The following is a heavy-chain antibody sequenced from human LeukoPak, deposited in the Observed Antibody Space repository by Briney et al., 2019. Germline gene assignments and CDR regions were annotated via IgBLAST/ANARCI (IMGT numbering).Heavy chain of an antibody. CDR2: ISYDGSNK. J-gene: IGHJ4*02. CDR1: GFTFSSYA. Sequence: PGGSLRLSCAASGFTFSSYAMHWVRQAPGKGLEWVAVISYDGSNKYYADSVKGRFTISRDNSKNTLYLQMNSLRAEDTAVYYCARDPYCSSTSCSNRSPYWGQGTLVTVSS. V-gene: IGHV3-30-3*01. D-gene: IGHD2-2*01. CDR3: ARDPYCSSTSCSNRSPY.